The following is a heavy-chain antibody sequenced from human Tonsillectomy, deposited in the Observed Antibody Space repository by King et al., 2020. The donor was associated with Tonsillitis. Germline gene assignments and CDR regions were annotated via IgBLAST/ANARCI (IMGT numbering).Heavy chain of an antibody. D-gene: IGHD5-18*01. CDR1: GYSISSSYY. Sequence: VQLQESGPGLVKPSETLSLTCTVSGYSISSSYYWGWIRQPPGKGLEWIGSIYHSGSTYYNPSLKSRVTISVDTSKKQFSLKLSSVTAADTAGYYCARCDPTAMVTPGDYLGQGTLVTVSS. CDR2: IYHSGST. J-gene: IGHJ4*02. V-gene: IGHV4-38-2*02. CDR3: ARCDPTAMVTPGDY.